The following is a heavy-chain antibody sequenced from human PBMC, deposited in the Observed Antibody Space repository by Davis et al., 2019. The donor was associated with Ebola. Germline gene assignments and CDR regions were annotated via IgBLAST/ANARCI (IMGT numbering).Heavy chain of an antibody. CDR2: ISAYNGNT. CDR3: ARGTAKSIVATITHYYYGMDV. Sequence: ASVKVSCKASGYTFTSYGISWVRQAPGQGLEWMGWISAYNGNTNYAQKLQGRVTMTTDTSTRTAYMELSSLRSEDTAVYYCARGTAKSIVATITHYYYGMDVWGQGTTVTVSS. V-gene: IGHV1-18*01. D-gene: IGHD5-12*01. CDR1: GYTFTSYG. J-gene: IGHJ6*02.